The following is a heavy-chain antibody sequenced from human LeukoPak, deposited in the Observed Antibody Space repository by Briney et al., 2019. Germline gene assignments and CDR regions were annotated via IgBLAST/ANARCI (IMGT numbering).Heavy chain of an antibody. D-gene: IGHD1-14*01. J-gene: IGHJ6*02. CDR2: ISSSSSYI. CDR1: GFTFSSYS. Sequence: GGSLRLSCAASGFTFSSYSMNWVRQAPGKGLEWVSSISSSSSYIYYADSVKGRFTISRDNAKNSLYLQMNSLRAEDTAVYYCARDLGAITSYGMEVWGQGTTVNVSS. V-gene: IGHV3-21*01. CDR3: ARDLGAITSYGMEV.